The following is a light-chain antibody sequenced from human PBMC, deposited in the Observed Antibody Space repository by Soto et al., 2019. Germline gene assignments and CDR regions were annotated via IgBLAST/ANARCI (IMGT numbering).Light chain of an antibody. Sequence: QSVLPQPASVSGSPGQSITISCAGTSSDVGSYNYVSWYQQHPGKAPKLMIYEVSDRPSGVSNRLSGSRSGNTASLIISGLQAEDEADYYCSSYTSSRTLVFGTGTKVTVL. V-gene: IGLV2-14*03. J-gene: IGLJ1*01. CDR2: EVS. CDR1: SSDVGSYNY. CDR3: SSYTSSRTLV.